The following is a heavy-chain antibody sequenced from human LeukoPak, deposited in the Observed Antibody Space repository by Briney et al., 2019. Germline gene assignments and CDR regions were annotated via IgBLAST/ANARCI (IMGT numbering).Heavy chain of an antibody. CDR3: VRGIDTTGYFNY. V-gene: IGHV7-4-1*02. D-gene: IGHD3-22*01. CDR2: INTNTGSP. CDR1: GYTFSTYP. J-gene: IGHJ4*02. Sequence: ASVMVSCKASGYTFSTYPLNWVRQAPGQGLEWMGWINTNTGSPTYAQGLTGWFVFSLDTSVSTAFLQISSLKAEDSALYYCVRGIDTTGYFNYWGQGTLVTVSS.